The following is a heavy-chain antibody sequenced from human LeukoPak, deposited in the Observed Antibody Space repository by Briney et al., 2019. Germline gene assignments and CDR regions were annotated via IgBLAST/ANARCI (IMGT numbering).Heavy chain of an antibody. CDR2: ISYDGSNK. CDR1: GFTFGSYG. J-gene: IGHJ2*01. Sequence: PGGSLRLSCAAPGFTFGSYGMFWVRQAPGTGLEWVALISYDGSNKYYADSVKGRFTLSRDNSKNTLYLEMNSLRAEDTAVYYCAKDRGTVVRGVIIKAGYFDLWGRGTLVTVSS. V-gene: IGHV3-30*18. CDR3: AKDRGTVVRGVIIKAGYFDL. D-gene: IGHD3-10*01.